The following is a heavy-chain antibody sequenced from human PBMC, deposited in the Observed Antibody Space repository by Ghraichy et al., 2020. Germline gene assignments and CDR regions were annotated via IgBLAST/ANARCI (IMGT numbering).Heavy chain of an antibody. J-gene: IGHJ3*02. CDR2: IRFDTNYK. V-gene: IGHV3-30*02. CDR3: AKDGGFHDISIAYYSNDGFDI. CDR1: GFTLSGYA. D-gene: IGHD3-9*01. Sequence: GGSLRLSCAASGFTLSGYAMHWVRQAPGKGLEWAAFIRFDTNYKYYADSVKGRFTISRDNSKNTLYLQMNSLRAEDTAVYYCAKDGGFHDISIAYYSNDGFDIWGQGTMVTVSS.